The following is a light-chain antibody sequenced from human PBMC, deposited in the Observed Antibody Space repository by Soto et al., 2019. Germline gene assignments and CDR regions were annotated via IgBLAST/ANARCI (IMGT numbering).Light chain of an antibody. CDR3: QHYGSSPPLT. CDR1: QSVSRTY. Sequence: EIVLTQSPGTLSLSPGESTTLSCRASQSVSRTYLAWYQQKPGQAPRLLIYDASSRATDIPDRFSGSGSGTDFTLTISRLEPEDFAVYYCQHYGSSPPLTFGGGTKVEIK. CDR2: DAS. J-gene: IGKJ4*01. V-gene: IGKV3-20*01.